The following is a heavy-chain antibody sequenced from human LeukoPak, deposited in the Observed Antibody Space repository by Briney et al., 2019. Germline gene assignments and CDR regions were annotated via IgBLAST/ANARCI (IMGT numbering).Heavy chain of an antibody. J-gene: IGHJ5*02. V-gene: IGHV4-39*01. CDR3: ARQVYWFDP. CDR2: IYYSGST. Sequence: PSETLSLTCTVSGGSISSSSYYWGWIRQPPGKGLEWIGSIYYSGSTYYNPSLKSRVTISVDTSKNQFSLKLSSVTAADTAVYYWARQVYWFDPWGQGTLVTVSS. CDR1: GGSISSSSYY.